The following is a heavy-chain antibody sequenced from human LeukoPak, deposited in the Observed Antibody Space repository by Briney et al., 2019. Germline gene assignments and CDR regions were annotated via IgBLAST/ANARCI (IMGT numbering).Heavy chain of an antibody. V-gene: IGHV1-2*02. CDR3: ARDRWEPSNWFDP. J-gene: IGHJ5*02. CDR1: GYTFTGYY. CDR2: INPNSGGT. D-gene: IGHD1-26*01. Sequence: ASVKVSFKASGYTFTGYYMHWVRQAPGQGLEWMGWINPNSGGTNYAQKFQGRVTMTRDTSISTAYMELSRLRSDDTAVYYCARDRWEPSNWFDPWGQGTLVTVSS.